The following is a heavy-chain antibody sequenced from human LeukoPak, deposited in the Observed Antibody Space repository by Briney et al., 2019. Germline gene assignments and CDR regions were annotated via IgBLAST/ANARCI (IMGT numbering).Heavy chain of an antibody. CDR3: AKDQSHFWSPFDY. J-gene: IGHJ4*02. CDR1: GFTFSSYA. D-gene: IGHD3-3*02. Sequence: SGGSLRLSCAASGFTFSSYAVSWVRQAPGKGLEWVSAISGSSGSADNTYYADSVKGRFTISRDNSKNTLYLQMNSLRAEDTAVYYCAKDQSHFWSPFDYWGQGTLVSVSS. V-gene: IGHV3-23*01. CDR2: ISGSSGSADNT.